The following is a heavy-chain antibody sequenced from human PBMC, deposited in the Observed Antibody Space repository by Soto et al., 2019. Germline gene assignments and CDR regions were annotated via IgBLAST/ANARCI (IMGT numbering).Heavy chain of an antibody. V-gene: IGHV3-30*18. Sequence: GVSLRLSCAASGFTFSSDRMHWVRQAPGKGLEWVAVISYDGSNKYYADSVKGRFTISRDNSKNTLYLQMNSLRAEDTAVYYCAKVGIAVAGIYFDYWGQGTLVTVSS. D-gene: IGHD6-19*01. CDR1: GFTFSSDR. CDR3: AKVGIAVAGIYFDY. J-gene: IGHJ4*02. CDR2: ISYDGSNK.